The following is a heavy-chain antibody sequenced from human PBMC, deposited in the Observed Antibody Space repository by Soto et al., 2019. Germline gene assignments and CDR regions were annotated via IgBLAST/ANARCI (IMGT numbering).Heavy chain of an antibody. CDR3: ARERVAAAGRGWFDP. J-gene: IGHJ5*02. D-gene: IGHD6-13*01. V-gene: IGHV3-21*04. CDR1: GFTFSSYS. Sequence: GGSLRLSCAASGFTFSSYSMNWVRQAPGKGLEWVSSISSSSSYIYYADSVKGRFTISRDNAKNSLYLQMNSLRAEDTAVYYSARERVAAAGRGWFDPWGQGTLVTVS. CDR2: ISSSSSYI.